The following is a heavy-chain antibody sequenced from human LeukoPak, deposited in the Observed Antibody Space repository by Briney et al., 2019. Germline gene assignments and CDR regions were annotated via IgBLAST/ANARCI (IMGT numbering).Heavy chain of an antibody. D-gene: IGHD6-13*01. CDR1: GYSFTSYW. CDR3: ASSSLKIAAAGTHNGLDV. CDR2: IYPGDSDT. V-gene: IGHV5-51*01. Sequence: GESLKISCKGSGYSFTSYWIGWVRQMPGKGLEWMGIIYPGDSDTRFSPSFQGQVTISADKSISTAYLQWSSLEASDTAMYYCASSSLKIAAAGTHNGLDVWGQGTTVTVSS. J-gene: IGHJ6*02.